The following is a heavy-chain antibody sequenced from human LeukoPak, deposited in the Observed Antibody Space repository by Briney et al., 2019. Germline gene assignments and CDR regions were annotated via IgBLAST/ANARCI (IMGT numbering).Heavy chain of an antibody. J-gene: IGHJ4*02. CDR1: GFTFSSYS. V-gene: IGHV3-48*04. Sequence: PGGSLRLSCAASGFTFSSYSMNWVRQAPGKGLEWVSYISSSSSTIYYADSVKGRFTISRDNAKNTLYLQMNSLRAEDTAVYYCASSLYSGYDWDFDYWGQGTLVTVSS. CDR2: ISSSSSTI. D-gene: IGHD5-12*01. CDR3: ASSLYSGYDWDFDY.